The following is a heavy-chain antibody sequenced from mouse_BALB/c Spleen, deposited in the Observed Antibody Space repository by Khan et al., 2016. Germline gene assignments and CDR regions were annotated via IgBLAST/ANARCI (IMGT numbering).Heavy chain of an antibody. V-gene: IGHV2-6-7*01. D-gene: IGHD2-4*01. Sequence: QVQLKQSGPGLVAPSQSLSITCTVSGFSITGFAVNWVRQPPGKGLEWLGVIWGDGSTDYDSALKSRLSISKDDSKSQVFLKMNSLQTDDTARYXCAGYYDYDGGFAYWGQGTLVTVSA. CDR2: IWGDGST. CDR1: GFSITGFA. CDR3: AGYYDYDGGFAY. J-gene: IGHJ3*01.